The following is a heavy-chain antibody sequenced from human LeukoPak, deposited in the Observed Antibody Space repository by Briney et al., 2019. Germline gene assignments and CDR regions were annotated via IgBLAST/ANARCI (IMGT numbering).Heavy chain of an antibody. CDR3: TGHTNKDTREDY. CDR2: IYYTGGA. CDR1: GGSISSSSYY. D-gene: IGHD2-2*01. J-gene: IGHJ4*02. V-gene: IGHV4-39*01. Sequence: PSETLSLTCTVSGGSISSSSYYWGWIRQPPGKGLEWLGSIYYTGGAYYNPSHRGRVTISVDTSKNQFSLRLTSVTAADTAVYYCTGHTNKDTREDYWGQGTLATVSS.